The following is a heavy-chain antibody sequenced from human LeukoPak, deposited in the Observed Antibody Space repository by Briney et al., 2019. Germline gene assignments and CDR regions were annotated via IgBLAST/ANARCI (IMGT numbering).Heavy chain of an antibody. J-gene: IGHJ5*02. Sequence: ASVKVSCKAPGGTFSSYAISWVRQAPGQGLEWMGGIIPIFGTANYAQKFQGRVTITADESTSTAYMELSSLRSEDTAVYYCARGAPDPYYDFWSGYGTFDPWGQGTLVTVSS. CDR3: ARGAPDPYYDFWSGYGTFDP. CDR1: GGTFSSYA. V-gene: IGHV1-69*13. CDR2: IIPIFGTA. D-gene: IGHD3-3*01.